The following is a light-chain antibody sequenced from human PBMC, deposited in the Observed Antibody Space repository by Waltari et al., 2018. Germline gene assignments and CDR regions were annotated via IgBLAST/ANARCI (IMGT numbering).Light chain of an antibody. Sequence: TLTLFPGESATLSCRASQPVRNSYVAWYRQKRGQAPELVIYGASNRATGIPHRISGSESGTDFTLTITGLEPEDFAVYYCQQYGSSAWTFGPGTKVELK. CDR2: GAS. CDR1: QPVRNSY. J-gene: IGKJ1*01. CDR3: QQYGSSAWT. V-gene: IGKV3-20*01.